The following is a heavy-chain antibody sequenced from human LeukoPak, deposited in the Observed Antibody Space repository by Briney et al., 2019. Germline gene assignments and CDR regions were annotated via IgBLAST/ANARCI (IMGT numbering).Heavy chain of an antibody. J-gene: IGHJ4*02. CDR3: ARYGGNAHDY. CDR1: GGSISSGDYY. CDR2: IYYSGTT. D-gene: IGHD4-23*01. Sequence: SQTLSLTCTVSGGSISSGDYYWSWIRQPPGKGLEWIGHIYYSGTTYYNPSLKSRVSISVDTSKNQFSLRLSSVTAADTAVYYCARYGGNAHDYWGQGTLVTVSS. V-gene: IGHV4-31*03.